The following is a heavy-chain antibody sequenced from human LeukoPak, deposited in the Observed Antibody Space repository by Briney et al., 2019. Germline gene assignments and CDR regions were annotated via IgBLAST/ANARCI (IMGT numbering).Heavy chain of an antibody. CDR3: AKLKGDYYDSSGWISY. Sequence: GGSLRLSCAASGFTFSSYAMSWVRQAPGKGLEWVSAITGSGGSTFYADSVKGRFTISRDNSKNTLYLQMNSLRAEDTAVYYCAKLKGDYYDSSGWISYWGQGTLVTVSS. CDR2: ITGSGGST. CDR1: GFTFSSYA. J-gene: IGHJ4*02. D-gene: IGHD3-22*01. V-gene: IGHV3-23*01.